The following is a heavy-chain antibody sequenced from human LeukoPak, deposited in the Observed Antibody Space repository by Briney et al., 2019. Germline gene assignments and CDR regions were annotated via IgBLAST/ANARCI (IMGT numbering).Heavy chain of an antibody. CDR3: TRQAILGAAFDY. V-gene: IGHV3-21*01. CDR1: GFTFSIYG. D-gene: IGHD1-26*01. CDR2: ISSSTTYI. J-gene: IGHJ4*01. Sequence: GGSLRLSCAASGFTFSIYGMGWVRQAPGKGLEWVASISSSTTYIYYGDSMKGRFTVSRDNANNSLFLHMTSLSAEDTAVYYCTRQAILGAAFDYWGHGTLVTVSS.